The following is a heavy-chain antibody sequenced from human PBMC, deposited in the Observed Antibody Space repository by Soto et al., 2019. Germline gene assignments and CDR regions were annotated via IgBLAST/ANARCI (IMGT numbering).Heavy chain of an antibody. CDR1: GDSISSRGYY. V-gene: IGHV4-39*01. CDR2: IYYSGST. J-gene: IGHJ4*02. CDR3: ARQRTSVVTQAYFDV. D-gene: IGHD2-21*02. Sequence: PSETLSLTCTVTGDSISSRGYYGGWIRQPPGKGLEWIGSIYYSGSTYNNPSLRSRVSMSIDTSKDQFSLKLKSVTAADTALYFCARQRTSVVTQAYFDVWGQGSLVTVS.